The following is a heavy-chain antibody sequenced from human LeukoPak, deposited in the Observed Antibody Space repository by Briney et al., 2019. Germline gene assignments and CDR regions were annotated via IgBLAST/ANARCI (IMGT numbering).Heavy chain of an antibody. Sequence: GRSLRLSCAASGFTFTAYLIHWVRQAPGRGLEWVAVMSSDGNAMFYADSVKGRFTISRDNSKNTLYLQMNSLRAEDTAVYYCVRESEYYFDHSASFDYWGQGTLVTVSS. CDR2: MSSDGNAM. CDR3: VRESEYYFDHSASFDY. D-gene: IGHD3-22*01. CDR1: GFTFTAYL. V-gene: IGHV3-30-3*01. J-gene: IGHJ4*02.